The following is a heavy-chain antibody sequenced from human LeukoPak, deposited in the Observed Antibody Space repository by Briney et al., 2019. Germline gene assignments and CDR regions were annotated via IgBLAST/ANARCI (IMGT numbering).Heavy chain of an antibody. V-gene: IGHV3-7*01. J-gene: IGHJ4*02. CDR2: IGQDESQK. Sequence: GGSLRLSCAASGFTFHSYCMTWVRQAPGKGLEWVANIGQDESQKYYVDSVKGRFTISRDNAENSLYLQMNSLRAEDTAVYYCAKDMDHDYDDYGFDYWGQGTPVTVSS. D-gene: IGHD4-17*01. CDR3: AKDMDHDYDDYGFDY. CDR1: GFTFHSYC.